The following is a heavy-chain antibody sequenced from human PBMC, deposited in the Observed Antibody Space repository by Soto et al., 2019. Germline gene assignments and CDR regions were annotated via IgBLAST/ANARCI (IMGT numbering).Heavy chain of an antibody. CDR2: IKEDGSEK. CDR1: GFTFSNSW. CDR3: TRKRFGMDV. J-gene: IGHJ6*02. V-gene: IGHV3-7*03. Sequence: EVQLVESGGGLVQPGESLSLSCAASGFTFSNSWMSWVRQAPGKGLEWVANIKEDGSEKDYVDPVKGRFTITRDNAKNSLYLQMNNLRAEDTAVYFCTRKRFGMDVWGQGTTVTVSS.